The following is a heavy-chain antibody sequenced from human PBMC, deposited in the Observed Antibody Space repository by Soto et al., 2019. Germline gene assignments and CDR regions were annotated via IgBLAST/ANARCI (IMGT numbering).Heavy chain of an antibody. CDR3: ARGYSSSWYPFDY. V-gene: IGHV4-34*01. Sequence: QVQLQQWGAGLLKPSETLSLTCAVYGGSFSGYYWSWIRQPPGKGLEWIGEINHSGSTNYNPSLKSRVTISVDTSKNQFSLKLSSVTAADTAVYYCARGYSSSWYPFDYWGQGTLVTVSS. CDR1: GGSFSGYY. J-gene: IGHJ4*02. D-gene: IGHD6-13*01. CDR2: INHSGST.